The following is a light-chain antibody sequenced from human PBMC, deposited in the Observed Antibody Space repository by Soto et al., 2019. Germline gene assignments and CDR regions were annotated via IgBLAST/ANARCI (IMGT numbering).Light chain of an antibody. V-gene: IGKV1-27*01. CDR1: RDISSS. Sequence: DVQMTQSPSSLSASVGDRVTITCRAGRDISSSLAWYQQKPGKVPKLLIYAASTLHAGVQSRFSGSGSGTFFTLNINSLQPEDVATYYCQKHNSAPNTFGRGTRLEIK. CDR2: AAS. J-gene: IGKJ2*01. CDR3: QKHNSAPNT.